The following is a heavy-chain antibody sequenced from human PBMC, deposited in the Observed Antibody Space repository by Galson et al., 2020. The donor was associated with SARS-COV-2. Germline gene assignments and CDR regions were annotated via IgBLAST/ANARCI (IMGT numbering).Heavy chain of an antibody. CDR2: IKQDGSEK. CDR3: ARDREAADG. CDR1: GFTFSHYW. Sequence: LHGESLKISCAASGFTFSHYWMSWIRQALGKGLEWVANIKQDGSEKYYVDSVKGRCTISRDNAKNSLYLQMNSLRAEDTAVYYCARDREAADGWGQGTLVTVAS. J-gene: IGHJ4*02. D-gene: IGHD6-13*01. V-gene: IGHV3-7*03.